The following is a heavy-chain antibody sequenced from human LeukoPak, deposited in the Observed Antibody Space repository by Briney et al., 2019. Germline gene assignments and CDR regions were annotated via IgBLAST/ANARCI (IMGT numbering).Heavy chain of an antibody. CDR2: ISGSGGST. D-gene: IGHD3-22*01. CDR3: ARAPIKGGYLFDY. J-gene: IGHJ4*02. CDR1: GFTFSSHA. Sequence: GGSLRLSCAASGFTFSSHAMSWVRQAPGKGLEWVSAISGSGGSTYYADSVKGRFTISRDNSKNTLYLQMNSLRAEDTAVYYCARAPIKGGYLFDYWGQGTLVTVSS. V-gene: IGHV3-23*01.